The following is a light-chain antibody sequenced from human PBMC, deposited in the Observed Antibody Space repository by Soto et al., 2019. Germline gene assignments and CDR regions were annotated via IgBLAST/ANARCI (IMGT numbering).Light chain of an antibody. J-gene: IGLJ2*01. CDR3: SSYTSSNTLVV. CDR2: EVS. CDR1: SSDVGGYNY. V-gene: IGLV2-14*01. Sequence: QSALTQPASVSGSPGQSITISCTGTSSDVGGYNYVSWYQQHPGKAPKLMIYEVSNRPSGVSNRFSGSKSGNTASLTISGLQTEDEADYYCSSYTSSNTLVVFGGGTKVTVL.